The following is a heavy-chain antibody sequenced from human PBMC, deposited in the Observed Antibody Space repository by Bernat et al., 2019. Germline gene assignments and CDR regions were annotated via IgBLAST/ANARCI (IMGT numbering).Heavy chain of an antibody. CDR1: GFTFSSYD. D-gene: IGHD6-6*01. V-gene: IGHV3-13*01. Sequence: EVQLVESGGGLVQPGGSLRLSCAASGFTFSSYDMHWVRQATGKGLEWVSAIGTAGDTYYPGSVKGRFTISRENAKNSLYLQMNRLRAGDTAVYYCARDGASSSSGPKYYYYMDVWGKGTTVTVSS. CDR3: ARDGASSSSGPKYYYYMDV. J-gene: IGHJ6*03. CDR2: IGTAGDT.